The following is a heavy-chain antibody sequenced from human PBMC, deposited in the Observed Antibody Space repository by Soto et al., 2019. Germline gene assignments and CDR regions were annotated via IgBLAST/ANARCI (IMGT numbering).Heavy chain of an antibody. CDR2: INRDGGST. Sequence: EVQLVESGGGVVRPGGSLRLSCAASGFPFDDYGMSWVRKAPGKGLEWVSGINRDGGSTGYSDSVKGRFTTSRDNAKTSLYLQMNSLRAEDTAFYYCARAPGYYGDFFDYWGQGTLVTVSS. J-gene: IGHJ4*02. D-gene: IGHD4-17*01. CDR1: GFPFDDYG. V-gene: IGHV3-20*04. CDR3: ARAPGYYGDFFDY.